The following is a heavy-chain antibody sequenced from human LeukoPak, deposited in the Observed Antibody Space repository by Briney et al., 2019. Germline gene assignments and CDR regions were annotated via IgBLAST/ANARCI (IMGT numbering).Heavy chain of an antibody. V-gene: IGHV3-11*04. CDR2: ISNTAGDI. Sequence: GGSLRLSCAASGFTFSDYYMSWVRQAPGKGLEWVSHISNTAGDIYYADSVKGRFTISRDNTKNSLFLQMHSLRAADTAVYYCARDLNTYHYDSDPFHMWGQGTMVTVSS. CDR3: ARDLNTYHYDSDPFHM. J-gene: IGHJ3*02. CDR1: GFTFSDYY. D-gene: IGHD3-22*01.